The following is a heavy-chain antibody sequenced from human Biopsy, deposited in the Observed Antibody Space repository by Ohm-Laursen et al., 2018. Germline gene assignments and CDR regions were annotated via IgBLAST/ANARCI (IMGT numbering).Heavy chain of an antibody. CDR2: IKRDGSQS. CDR3: TRDTTYYAGTTCYDALDV. D-gene: IGHD2/OR15-2a*01. J-gene: IGHJ3*01. CDR1: GFTFCTNR. Sequence: SLRLSCAASGFTFCTNRMTWDRHAPGKGLEWVANIKRDGSQSNHSDSVKGRFTISRDNAKNSLYLQMNSLRAEDTAVYYCTRDTTYYAGTTCYDALDVWGQGTTVTVSS. V-gene: IGHV3-7*01.